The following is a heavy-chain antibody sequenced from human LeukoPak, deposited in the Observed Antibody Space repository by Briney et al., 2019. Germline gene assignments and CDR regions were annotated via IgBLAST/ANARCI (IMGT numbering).Heavy chain of an antibody. CDR2: ISSSGSTI. CDR3: ARPSRPYRSTEYFRH. D-gene: IGHD6-13*01. CDR1: GFTFSSYE. Sequence: PGGSLRLSCAASGFTFSSYEMNWVRQVPGKGLEWISYISSSGSTIYYADSVKGRFTISRDNAKNSLYLQMNSLRAEDTAVYYCARPSRPYRSTEYFRHWGQGTLVIVSS. J-gene: IGHJ1*01. V-gene: IGHV3-48*03.